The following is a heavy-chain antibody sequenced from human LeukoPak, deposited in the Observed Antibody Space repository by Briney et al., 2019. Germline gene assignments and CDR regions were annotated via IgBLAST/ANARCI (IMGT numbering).Heavy chain of an antibody. CDR1: GFTFSSYS. Sequence: KPGGSLRLSCAASGFTFSSYSMNWVRQAPGKGLEWVSSISSGSSYIYYADSVKGRFTISRDNAKNSLYLQMNSLRAEDTAVYYCARDVGIYEGDGMDVWGQGTTVTVSS. CDR2: ISSGSSYI. CDR3: ARDVGIYEGDGMDV. V-gene: IGHV3-21*01. D-gene: IGHD3-16*01. J-gene: IGHJ6*02.